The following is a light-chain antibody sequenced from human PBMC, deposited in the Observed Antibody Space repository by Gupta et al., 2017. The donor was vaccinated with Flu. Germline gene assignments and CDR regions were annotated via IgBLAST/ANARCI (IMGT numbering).Light chain of an antibody. J-gene: IGKJ2*01. Sequence: SLGERAAINCMSSQPILYSSNSRNSLAWYQQKPGQPPKLLIYWTSTRESGVPDRFSGSGSGTSFTLTINSLQAEDVAVYYCQQHYTTPYTFGQGTKLEIK. CDR3: QQHYTTPYT. CDR2: WTS. CDR1: QPILYSSNSRNS. V-gene: IGKV4-1*01.